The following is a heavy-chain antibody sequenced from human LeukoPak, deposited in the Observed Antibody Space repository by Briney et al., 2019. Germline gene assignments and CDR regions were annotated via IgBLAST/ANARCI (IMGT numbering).Heavy chain of an antibody. CDR1: LYTLSPYA. Sequence: PGGSLRLSCVPSLYTLSPYAMTWVRQAPGKGREWVSQISAGTGVTYYAQSVRGRFTISRDESKSTLYLHMSGLRVESTAVYYCARDVLDVAAAGWGRPLDRWGQGTRVTVSS. CDR2: ISAGTGVT. J-gene: IGHJ5*02. V-gene: IGHV3-23*01. D-gene: IGHD6-13*01. CDR3: ARDVLDVAAAGWGRPLDR.